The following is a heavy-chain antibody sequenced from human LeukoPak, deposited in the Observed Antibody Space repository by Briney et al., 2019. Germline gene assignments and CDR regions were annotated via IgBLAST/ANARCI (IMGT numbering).Heavy chain of an antibody. J-gene: IGHJ4*02. CDR1: GFTFSSYG. CDR2: IWYDGSNK. Sequence: GGSLILSCAASGFTFSSYGMHWVRQAPGKGLEWVAVIWYDGSNKYYADSVKGRFTISRDNSKNTLYLQMNSLRAEDTAVYYCARDAVYSSSWQYYWGQGTLVTVSS. V-gene: IGHV3-33*01. CDR3: ARDAVYSSSWQYY. D-gene: IGHD6-13*01.